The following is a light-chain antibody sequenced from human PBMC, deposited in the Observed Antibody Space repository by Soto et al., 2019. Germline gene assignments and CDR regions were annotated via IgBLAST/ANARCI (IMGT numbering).Light chain of an antibody. CDR2: INSDGSH. CDR1: RGHTNYA. V-gene: IGLV4-69*02. J-gene: IGLJ2*01. CDR3: QTWGFGNVV. Sequence: QLVLTQSPSASASLGASVTVTCTLSRGHTNYAIAWHQQQPEKGPRFLMKINSDGSHNKGDGIPDRFSGSMSGAERYLTISSLQSEDEADYYCQTWGFGNVVFGGGTKLTVL.